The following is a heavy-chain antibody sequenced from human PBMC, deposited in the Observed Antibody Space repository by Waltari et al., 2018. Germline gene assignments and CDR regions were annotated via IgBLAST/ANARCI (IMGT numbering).Heavy chain of an antibody. CDR1: GYPFTAFN. J-gene: IGHJ3*01. CDR2: INPDRGDT. V-gene: IGHV1-2*02. CDR3: ARPGDFAAFEF. D-gene: IGHD3-10*01. Sequence: QVQLLQSGADVNNPGTSVKVSCKAFGYPFTAFNIHWVRQAPGQGLQWMGWINPDRGDTKYVQKFEGRVTMTTDTSSNTVYMELNSLRSDDTAVYYCARPGDFAAFEFWGQGTTVIVSS.